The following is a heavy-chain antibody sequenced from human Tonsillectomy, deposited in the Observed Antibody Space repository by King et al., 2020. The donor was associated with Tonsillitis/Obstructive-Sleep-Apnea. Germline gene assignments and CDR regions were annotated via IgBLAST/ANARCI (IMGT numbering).Heavy chain of an antibody. Sequence: VQLVESGGGVVQPGRSLRLSCAASGFTFGSYGMHWVRQAPGKGLEWVAIISYHGDNGYYADSVKGRFTISRDNSENTLYLQMNSLRAEDTAVYYCAKSMTGPTDYYYMDFWGKGTTVTVSS. V-gene: IGHV3-30*18. J-gene: IGHJ6*03. D-gene: IGHD1-7*01. CDR3: AKSMTGPTDYYYMDF. CDR2: ISYHGDNG. CDR1: GFTFGSYG.